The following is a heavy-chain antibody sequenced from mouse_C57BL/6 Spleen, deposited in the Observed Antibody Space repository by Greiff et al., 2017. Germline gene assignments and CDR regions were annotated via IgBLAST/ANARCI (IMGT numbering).Heavy chain of an antibody. D-gene: IGHD1-1*01. V-gene: IGHV1-80*01. CDR1: GYAFSSYW. CDR3: ARRDYYGSSLAWFAY. CDR2: IYPGDGDT. Sequence: VQLQQSGAELVKPGASVKISCKASGYAFSSYWMNWVKQRPGKGLEWIGQIYPGDGDTNYNGKFKGKATLTANKSSSTAYMQLSSLTSEDSAVYFWARRDYYGSSLAWFAYGGQGTLVTVAA. J-gene: IGHJ3*01.